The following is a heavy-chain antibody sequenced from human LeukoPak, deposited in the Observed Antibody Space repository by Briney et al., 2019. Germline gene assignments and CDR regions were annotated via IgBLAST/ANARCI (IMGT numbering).Heavy chain of an antibody. Sequence: GGSLRLSCATSGFTFSSYAMSWVRQAPGKGLEWVSAISGSGAATYYADSVKVRFTISRDNSKNTLYLQMNSLRAEDTAVYYCAKDQEPRLVGATTGFDYWGQGTLVTVSS. V-gene: IGHV3-23*01. CDR2: ISGSGAAT. D-gene: IGHD1-26*01. CDR1: GFTFSSYA. CDR3: AKDQEPRLVGATTGFDY. J-gene: IGHJ4*02.